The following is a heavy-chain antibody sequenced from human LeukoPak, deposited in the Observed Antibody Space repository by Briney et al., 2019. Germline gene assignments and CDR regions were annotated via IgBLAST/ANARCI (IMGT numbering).Heavy chain of an antibody. J-gene: IGHJ5*02. V-gene: IGHV3-66*01. Sequence: PGGSLRLSCAASGFIVSNYYMNWVRQAPGKGLECVSVIYNGGATYYADSVKGRFTISRDNSKNTLYLQMNSLRAEDTAVYYCARKTANWFDPWGQGTLVTVSS. CDR3: ARKTANWFDP. CDR1: GFIVSNYY. CDR2: IYNGGAT.